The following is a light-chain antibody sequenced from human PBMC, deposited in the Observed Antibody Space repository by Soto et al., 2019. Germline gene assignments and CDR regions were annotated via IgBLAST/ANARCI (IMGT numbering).Light chain of an antibody. J-gene: IGKJ1*01. V-gene: IGKV3-20*01. CDR2: GAS. Sequence: EIVLTQSPGTLSLSPGERDNISCRASQSVSSSYLAWYQQKPGQAPRLLIYGASSRTTGIPDMFSGSGSGTDVTLTISRLKPDDFAVDFCQLYGSSPKTFCQGTKVEIK. CDR3: QLYGSSPKT. CDR1: QSVSSSY.